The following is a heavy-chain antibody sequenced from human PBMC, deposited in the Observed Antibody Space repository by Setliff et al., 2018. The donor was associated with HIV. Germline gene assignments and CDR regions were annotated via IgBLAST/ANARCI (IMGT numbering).Heavy chain of an antibody. CDR1: GFSVSSNY. Sequence: GGSLRLSCAASGFSVSSNYMSWVRQAPGKGLEWVSIIYSGGSTYYADSVKGRFTISRDNSKNTVYLQMNSLRAEDTAVYYCARFRGQKYYFDYWGQGTLVTVSS. J-gene: IGHJ4*02. V-gene: IGHV3-66*01. CDR3: ARFRGQKYYFDY. CDR2: IYSGGST.